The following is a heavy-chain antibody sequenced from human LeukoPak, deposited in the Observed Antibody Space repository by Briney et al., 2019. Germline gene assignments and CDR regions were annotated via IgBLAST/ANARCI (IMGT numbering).Heavy chain of an antibody. CDR1: GYTFTYYY. CDR2: INPSGGST. V-gene: IGHV1-46*01. Sequence: GASVKVSCKTSGYTFTYYYIHWVRQAPGQGLEWMGIINPSGGSTSYAQKFQGRVTMTRDMSTSTVYMELSSLRSEDTAVYYCAIAPEGHWERLDGGIDYWGQGTLVTVSS. D-gene: IGHD1-26*01. CDR3: AIAPEGHWERLDGGIDY. J-gene: IGHJ4*02.